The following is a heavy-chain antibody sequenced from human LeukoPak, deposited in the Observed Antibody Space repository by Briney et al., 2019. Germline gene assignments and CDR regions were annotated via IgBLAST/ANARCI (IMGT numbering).Heavy chain of an antibody. V-gene: IGHV3-30*04. D-gene: IGHD3-10*01. J-gene: IGHJ1*01. CDR1: GFTFSSYA. Sequence: GRSLRLSCAASGFTFSSYAMHWVRQAPGKGLEWVAVISYDGSNKYYADSVKGRFTISRDNSKNTLYLQMNSLRAEDTAVYYCAKHPDVGSYYYFQHWGQGTLVTVSS. CDR3: AKHPDVGSYYYFQH. CDR2: ISYDGSNK.